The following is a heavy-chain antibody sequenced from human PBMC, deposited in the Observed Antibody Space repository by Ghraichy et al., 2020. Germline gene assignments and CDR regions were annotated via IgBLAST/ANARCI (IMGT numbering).Heavy chain of an antibody. CDR1: GGSISSSTYY. J-gene: IGHJ5*02. V-gene: IGHV4-39*01. Sequence: SETLSLTCTVSGGSISSSTYYWGWIRQPPGKGLEWIGSIYYSGSTYYNPSLKSRVTISVDTSKNQFSLKLSSVTAADTAVYYCARQEGYEQHAGECDPWGQGTLVTVSS. CDR3: ARQEGYEQHAGECDP. CDR2: IYYSGST. D-gene: IGHD3-10*01.